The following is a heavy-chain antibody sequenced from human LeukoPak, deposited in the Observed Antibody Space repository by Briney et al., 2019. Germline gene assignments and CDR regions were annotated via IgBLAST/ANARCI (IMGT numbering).Heavy chain of an antibody. Sequence: GGSLRLSCAASGFTFDDYAMHWVRQAPGKGLEWVSLISGDGGSTYYADSVKGRFTISRDNSKNSLYLQMNSLRTEDTALYYCAKDPSHYYDSSGYYLDYWGLGTMVTVAS. J-gene: IGHJ4*02. CDR3: AKDPSHYYDSSGYYLDY. CDR1: GFTFDDYA. CDR2: ISGDGGST. D-gene: IGHD3-22*01. V-gene: IGHV3-43*02.